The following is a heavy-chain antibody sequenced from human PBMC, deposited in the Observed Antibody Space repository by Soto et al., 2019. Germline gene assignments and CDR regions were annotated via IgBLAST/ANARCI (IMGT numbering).Heavy chain of an antibody. CDR2: IYYSGST. V-gene: IGHV4-59*08. Sequence: PSETLSLTCTVSGGSISSYCWSWIRQPPGKGLEWIGYIYYSGSTNYNPSLKSRVTISVDTSKNQFSLKLSSVTAADTAVYYCASQPYDILTGYTPYYFDYWGQGTLVTVSS. CDR3: ASQPYDILTGYTPYYFDY. J-gene: IGHJ4*02. D-gene: IGHD3-9*01. CDR1: GGSISSYC.